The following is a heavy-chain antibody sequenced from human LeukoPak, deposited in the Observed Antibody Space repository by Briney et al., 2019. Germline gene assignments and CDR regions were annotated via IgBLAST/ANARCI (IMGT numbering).Heavy chain of an antibody. V-gene: IGHV4-34*01. Sequence: PSETLSLTCAVYGGSFSGYYWSWIRQPPGKGLEWIGEINHSGSTNYNPSLKSRVTISVDTSKNQFSLNLSSVTAADTAVYYCARVLGWFDPWGQGTLVTVSS. CDR1: GGSFSGYY. CDR2: INHSGST. D-gene: IGHD3-16*01. J-gene: IGHJ5*02. CDR3: ARVLGWFDP.